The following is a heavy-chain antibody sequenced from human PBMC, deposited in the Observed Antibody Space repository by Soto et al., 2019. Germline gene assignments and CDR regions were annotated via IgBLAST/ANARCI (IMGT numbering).Heavy chain of an antibody. J-gene: IGHJ6*03. Sequence: SETLSLTCAVYGGSFSGYYWSWIRQPPGKGLEWIGEINHSGSTNYNPSLKSRVTISVDTSKNQFSLKLSSVTAADTAVYYCARARGGYDYYYYYYMDVWGKGTTVTVSS. CDR3: ARARGGYDYYYYYYMDV. CDR1: GGSFSGYY. D-gene: IGHD5-12*01. V-gene: IGHV4-34*01. CDR2: INHSGST.